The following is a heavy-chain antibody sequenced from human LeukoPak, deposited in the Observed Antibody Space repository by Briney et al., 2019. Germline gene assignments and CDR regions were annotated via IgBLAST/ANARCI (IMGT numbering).Heavy chain of an antibody. CDR3: TKAFGPGSSQGVRWFDP. V-gene: IGHV3-23*01. CDR2: ISGSGGST. D-gene: IGHD3/OR15-3a*01. Sequence: PGGSLTLSCEASGFSVGTKYMNWVRQAPGKGLEWVSSISGSGGSTYHADAVKGRFTISRDSSKNTLYLQMNSLRAEDTAIYYCTKAFGPGSSQGVRWFDPWGQGTLVTVSS. CDR1: GFSVGTKY. J-gene: IGHJ5*02.